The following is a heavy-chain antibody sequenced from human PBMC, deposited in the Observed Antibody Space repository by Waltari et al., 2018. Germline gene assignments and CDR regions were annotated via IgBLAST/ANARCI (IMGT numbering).Heavy chain of an antibody. CDR1: GFTFSGYA. V-gene: IGHV3-23*01. J-gene: IGHJ4*02. Sequence: EVQLFESGGGLVQPGGSLRLSCAASGFTFSGYAMTWVRQAPGKGLECVSSISGSGRRTYYADSVKGRFTISRDNSKNTLYVQMNSLRGEDTAVYYCAKGAVVTPLDYWGQGTQVTVSS. D-gene: IGHD2-15*01. CDR2: ISGSGRRT. CDR3: AKGAVVTPLDY.